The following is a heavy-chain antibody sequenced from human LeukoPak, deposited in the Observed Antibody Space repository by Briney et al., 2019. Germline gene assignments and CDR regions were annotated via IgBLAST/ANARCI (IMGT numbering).Heavy chain of an antibody. CDR3: ARVGYVVVPAMYNWFDP. CDR2: INPNSGGT. CDR1: GYTFTGYY. D-gene: IGHD2-2*01. Sequence: ASVKDSCKASGYTFTGYYMHWVRQAPGQGLEWMGWINPNSGGTNYAQKFQGRVTMTRDTSISTAYMELSRLRSDDTAVYYCARVGYVVVPAMYNWFDPWGQGTLVTVSS. V-gene: IGHV1-2*02. J-gene: IGHJ5*02.